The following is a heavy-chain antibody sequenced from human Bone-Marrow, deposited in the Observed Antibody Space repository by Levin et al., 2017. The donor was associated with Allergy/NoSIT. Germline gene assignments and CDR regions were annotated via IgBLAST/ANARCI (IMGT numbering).Heavy chain of an antibody. CDR2: IDAAGGT. D-gene: IGHD2-21*02. V-gene: IGHV3-23*01. CDR3: AKEEFDCGGACFSLDY. CDR1: GFTLSAYA. J-gene: IGHJ4*02. Sequence: PGGSLRLSCGASGFTLSAYAMSWVRQAPGKGLEWVSAIDAAGGTYYADSVKGRFTISRDNSKNTLYLQLNSLRAEDTAVYFCAKEEFDCGGACFSLDYWGQGTLVTVPS.